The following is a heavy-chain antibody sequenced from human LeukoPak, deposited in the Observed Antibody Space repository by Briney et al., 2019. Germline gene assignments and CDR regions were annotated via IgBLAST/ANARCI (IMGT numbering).Heavy chain of an antibody. J-gene: IGHJ4*02. CDR1: GYTFTSYG. CDR2: ISAYNGNT. CDR3: ARDGGDYSNYKPYDY. Sequence: ASVKVSCTASGYTFTSYGISWVRQAPGQGLEWMGWISAYNGNTNYAQKLQGRVTMTTDTSTSTAYMELRSLRSDDTAVYYCARDGGDYSNYKPYDYWGQGTLVTVSS. D-gene: IGHD4-11*01. V-gene: IGHV1-18*01.